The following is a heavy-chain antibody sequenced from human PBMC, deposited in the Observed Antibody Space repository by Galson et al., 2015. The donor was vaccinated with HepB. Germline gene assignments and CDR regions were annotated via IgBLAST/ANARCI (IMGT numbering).Heavy chain of an antibody. CDR2: LSGSGGST. CDR3: AREYYDSSGYYRQRSPENPSSLDY. CDR1: GFTFSSYA. D-gene: IGHD3-22*01. J-gene: IGHJ4*02. Sequence: SLRLSCAASGFTFSSYAMSWVRQAPGKGLEWVSGLSGSGGSTYYADSVKGRFTISRDNSKNTLYLQMSSLRAEDTAAYYCAREYYDSSGYYRQRSPENPSSLDYWGQGTLVTVSS. V-gene: IGHV3-23*01.